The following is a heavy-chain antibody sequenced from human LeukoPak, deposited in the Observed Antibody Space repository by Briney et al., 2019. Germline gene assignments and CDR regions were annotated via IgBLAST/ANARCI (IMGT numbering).Heavy chain of an antibody. V-gene: IGHV3-15*01. CDR2: VKSKTHGGTT. Sequence: GGSLRLSCAASGFTFSDAWMSWVRQAPGKGLEWVGRVKSKTHGGTTAYAAPVKGRFTISRDDSKTTVYLQMNSLKSEDAAMYYCTTERPYFDNWGQGTLVTDSS. CDR1: GFTFSDAW. CDR3: TTERPYFDN. J-gene: IGHJ4*02.